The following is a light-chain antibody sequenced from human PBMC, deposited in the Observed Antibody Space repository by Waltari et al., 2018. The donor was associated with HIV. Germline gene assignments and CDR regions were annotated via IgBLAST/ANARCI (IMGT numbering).Light chain of an antibody. Sequence: QSVLTQPLSASGTSGQRVTISCSGSSSHIGDFSVSLSQHLPGAAPKLLIYANNQRPSGVPARFSGSRSGTSASLAISGLRSEDEAVYSCAVWDDSLRGGVFGGGTKLTVL. J-gene: IGLJ3*02. V-gene: IGLV1-47*02. CDR3: AVWDDSLRGGV. CDR2: ANN. CDR1: SSHIGDFS.